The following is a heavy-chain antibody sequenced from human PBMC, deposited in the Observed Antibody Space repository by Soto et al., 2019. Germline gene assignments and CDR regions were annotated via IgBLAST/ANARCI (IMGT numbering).Heavy chain of an antibody. J-gene: IGHJ6*02. CDR1: GYTLTELS. D-gene: IGHD2-2*01. Sequence: GASVKLSCKVSGYTLTELSMHWVRQAPGKRLEWMGWFNSEDGDTNYAQKVQGRVTMTKDTSTDTAYMELSSLRSEDTAVYYCATPIRDIVLVAAAMYYYGMDVWGQGTTVTAP. CDR3: ATPIRDIVLVAAAMYYYGMDV. CDR2: FNSEDGDT. V-gene: IGHV1-24*01.